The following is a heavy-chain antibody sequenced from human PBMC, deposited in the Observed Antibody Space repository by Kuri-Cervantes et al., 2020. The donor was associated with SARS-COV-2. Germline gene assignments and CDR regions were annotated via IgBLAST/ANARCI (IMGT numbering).Heavy chain of an antibody. V-gene: IGHV3-15*01. D-gene: IGHD2/OR15-2a*01. CDR2: IKSKTDGGTT. CDR3: TKLLLGY. J-gene: IGHJ4*02. Sequence: GESLKISCAASGFTFSNAWISWVRQAPGKGLEWVGRIKSKTDGGTTDYAAPVKGRFTNSRDDSTNTLYLQMSSLKTEDTDVYYCTKLLLGYWGQGTLVTVSS. CDR1: GFTFSNAW.